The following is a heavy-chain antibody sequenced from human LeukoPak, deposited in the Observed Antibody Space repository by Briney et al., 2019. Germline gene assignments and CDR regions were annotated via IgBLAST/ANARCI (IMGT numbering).Heavy chain of an antibody. Sequence: GASVKVSCKASGYTFTGYYMHWVRQAPGQGLEWMGWINPNSGGTNYAQKFQGRVTMTRDMSTSTVYMELSSLRSEDTAVYYCARGLGYCSGGSCYGFSYWDAGVDYWGQGTLVTVSS. J-gene: IGHJ4*02. V-gene: IGHV1-2*02. D-gene: IGHD2-15*01. CDR2: INPNSGGT. CDR3: ARGLGYCSGGSCYGFSYWDAGVDY. CDR1: GYTFTGYY.